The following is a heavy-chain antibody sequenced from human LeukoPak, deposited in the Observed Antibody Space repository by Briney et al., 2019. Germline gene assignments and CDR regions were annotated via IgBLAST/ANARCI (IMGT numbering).Heavy chain of an antibody. D-gene: IGHD5-24*01. J-gene: IGHJ4*02. CDR2: ISYDGSNK. CDR3: ARDRDEEMALDY. Sequence: GRSLRLSCAASGFTFSSYGMHWVRQAPGKGLEWVAVISYDGSNKYYADSVKGRFTISRDNSKNTLYLQMNSLRAEDTAVYYCARDRDEEMALDYWGQGTLVTVSS. CDR1: GFTFSSYG. V-gene: IGHV3-30*03.